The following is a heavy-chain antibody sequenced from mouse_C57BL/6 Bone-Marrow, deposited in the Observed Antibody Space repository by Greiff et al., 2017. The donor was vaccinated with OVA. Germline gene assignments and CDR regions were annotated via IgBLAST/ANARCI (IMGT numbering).Heavy chain of an antibody. D-gene: IGHD2-3*01. CDR1: GYTFTDYY. J-gene: IGHJ2*01. CDR2: INPYNGGT. Sequence: EVQLQQSGPVLVKPGASVKMSCKASGYTFTDYYMNWVKQSHGKSLEWIGVINPYNGGTSYNQKFKGKATLTVDKSSSTAYMELNSLTSEDSAVYYWASRLYGYYGRYWGQGTTLTVSS. CDR3: ASRLYGYYGRY. V-gene: IGHV1-19*01.